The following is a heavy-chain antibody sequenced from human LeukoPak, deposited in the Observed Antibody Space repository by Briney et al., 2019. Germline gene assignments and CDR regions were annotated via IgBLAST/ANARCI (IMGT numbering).Heavy chain of an antibody. CDR3: ARGYDFWSGYYTNDAFDI. CDR2: INSDGSST. J-gene: IGHJ3*02. D-gene: IGHD3-3*01. V-gene: IGHV3-74*01. CDR1: GFTFSSYW. Sequence: GGSLRLSCAASGFTFSSYWMHWVRQAPGKGLVWVSRINSDGSSTSYADSVKGRFTISRDNAKNTLYLQMNSLRAEDTAVYYCARGYDFWSGYYTNDAFDIWGQGTMVTVSS.